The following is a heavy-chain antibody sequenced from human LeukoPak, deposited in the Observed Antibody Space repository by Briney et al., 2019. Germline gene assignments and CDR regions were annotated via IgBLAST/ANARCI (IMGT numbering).Heavy chain of an antibody. V-gene: IGHV3-33*05. CDR3: TKIDDGFNRGFFDY. CDR1: GFTFSSYG. D-gene: IGHD5-24*01. Sequence: GGSLRLSCAASGFTFSSYGMHWVRQVPGKGLEWVAGISYDGGNQYYEDSVRGRFTISRDNSKNTLHLQMNSLRAEDTAVYYCTKIDDGFNRGFFDYWGQGSLVIVSS. J-gene: IGHJ4*02. CDR2: ISYDGGNQ.